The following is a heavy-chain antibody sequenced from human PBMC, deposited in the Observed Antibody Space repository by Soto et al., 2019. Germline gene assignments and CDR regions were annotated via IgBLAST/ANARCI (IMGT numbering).Heavy chain of an antibody. CDR1: GGSFSGYY. Sequence: QVQLQQWGAGLLKPSETLSLTCAVYGGSFSGYYWCWIRQPPGKGLEWIGEINHSGSTNYNPSLKSRVTISVDTSKNQFSLKLSSVTAADTAVYYCARGWVDPPSGWGQGTLVTVSS. CDR2: INHSGST. CDR3: ARGWVDPPSG. D-gene: IGHD2-15*01. V-gene: IGHV4-34*01. J-gene: IGHJ4*02.